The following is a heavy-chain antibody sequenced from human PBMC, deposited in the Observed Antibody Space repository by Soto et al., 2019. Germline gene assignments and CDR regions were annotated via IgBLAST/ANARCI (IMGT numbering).Heavy chain of an antibody. CDR2: ISAYTDDP. CDR1: GNTFTNFG. CDR3: ARLIRGAEAWFDP. Sequence: QGQLVQSGAEVKKPGASVKVSCTASGNTFTNFGVTWMRQAPRQGLEWMGWISAYTDDPNYAQKYQGRVTMTIDTATSTAYLDLMSLTSDDTAVYYCARLIRGAEAWFDPWCQGTLVTVSS. V-gene: IGHV1-18*01. J-gene: IGHJ5*02. D-gene: IGHD3-3*01.